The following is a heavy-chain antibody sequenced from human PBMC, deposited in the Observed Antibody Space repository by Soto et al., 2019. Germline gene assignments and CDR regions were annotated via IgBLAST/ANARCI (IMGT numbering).Heavy chain of an antibody. Sequence: QVQLQESGPGLVKPSGTLSLTCAVSSGSISSSNWWSWDRQPPGTGLDWIGEIYHSGSTNYNPSLKSRVTISVDKSKNQFSLKLSSVTAADTAVYYCARDQGYCSGGSCYVAYYYYYYMDVWGKGTTVTVSS. D-gene: IGHD2-15*01. J-gene: IGHJ6*03. CDR2: IYHSGST. CDR1: SGSISSSNW. V-gene: IGHV4-4*02. CDR3: ARDQGYCSGGSCYVAYYYYYYMDV.